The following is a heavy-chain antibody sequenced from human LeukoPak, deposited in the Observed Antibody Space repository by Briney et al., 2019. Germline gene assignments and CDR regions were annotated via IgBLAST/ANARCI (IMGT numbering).Heavy chain of an antibody. CDR2: ISWNSGSI. CDR3: ARESLSVFISSGCPDY. Sequence: GGSLRLSCAASGFTFDDYAMHWVRQAPGKGLEWVSGISWNSGSIGYADSVKGRFTISRDNAKNSLYLQMNSLRAEDTAVYYCARESLSVFISSGCPDYWGQGTLVTVSS. V-gene: IGHV3-9*01. J-gene: IGHJ4*02. CDR1: GFTFDDYA. D-gene: IGHD6-19*01.